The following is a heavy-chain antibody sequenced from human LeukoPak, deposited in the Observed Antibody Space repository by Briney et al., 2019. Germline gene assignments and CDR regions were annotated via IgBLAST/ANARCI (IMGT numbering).Heavy chain of an antibody. CDR1: GGSIRSSYYY. CDR2: IYDSGST. V-gene: IGHV4-39*07. Sequence: SETLSLTCTVSGGSIRSSYYYWGWIRQPPGKGLEWIGSIYDSGSTYYNPSLKSRVTISVDTSKNQFSLKLSSVTAADTAVYYCAREPNYYDSSGYRDAFDIWGQGTMVTVSS. J-gene: IGHJ3*02. D-gene: IGHD3-22*01. CDR3: AREPNYYDSSGYRDAFDI.